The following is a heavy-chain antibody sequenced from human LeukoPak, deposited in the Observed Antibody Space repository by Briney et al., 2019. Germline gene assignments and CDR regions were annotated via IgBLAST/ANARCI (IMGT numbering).Heavy chain of an antibody. CDR1: TLTFSDAW. Sequence: GGSLRLSCAASTLTFSDAWMSWVRQAPGKGLEWVGLIKSKSFGGTTDYAAAVKGRFTIPRDDSKSTLFLQMDSLKTEDTAVYYCATDYSGYDAFDIWGLGTMVIVSS. CDR2: IKSKSFGGTT. CDR3: ATDYSGYDAFDI. J-gene: IGHJ3*02. D-gene: IGHD5-12*01. V-gene: IGHV3-15*01.